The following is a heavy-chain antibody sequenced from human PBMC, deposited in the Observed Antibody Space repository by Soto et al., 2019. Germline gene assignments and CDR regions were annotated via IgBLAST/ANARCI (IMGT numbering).Heavy chain of an antibody. CDR2: ISSSSSYI. CDR3: AVNDFWSGEVYYYYMDV. CDR1: GFTFSSYS. D-gene: IGHD3-3*01. J-gene: IGHJ6*03. V-gene: IGHV3-21*01. Sequence: PGGSLRLSCAASGFTFSSYSMNWVRQAPGKGLEWVSSISSSSSYIYYADSVKGRFTISRDNAKNSLYLQMNSLRAEDTAVYYCAVNDFWSGEVYYYYMDVWGKGTTVTSP.